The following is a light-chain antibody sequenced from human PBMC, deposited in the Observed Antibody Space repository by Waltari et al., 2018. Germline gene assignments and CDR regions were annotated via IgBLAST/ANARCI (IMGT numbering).Light chain of an antibody. CDR2: QDK. V-gene: IGLV3-1*01. J-gene: IGLJ2*01. CDR1: NLGNRY. CDR3: QVWDNNIVV. Sequence: SYDLTQPPSVSVSTGQTASITCSGDNLGNRYVSWIQQRPGQSPFLVMYQDKKRPSGIQERFSGSNAGNTATLTVSGAQAMDEADYYCQVWDNNIVVFGGGTKLTVL.